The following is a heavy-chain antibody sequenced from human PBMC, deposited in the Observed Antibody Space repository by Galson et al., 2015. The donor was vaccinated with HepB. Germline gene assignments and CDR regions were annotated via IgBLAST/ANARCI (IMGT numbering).Heavy chain of an antibody. V-gene: IGHV7-4-1*02. D-gene: IGHD2-15*01. J-gene: IGHJ4*02. CDR3: ARDRDCSGGSCQAFFDY. CDR1: GYTFTSYA. Sequence: SVKVSCKASGYTFTSYAMNWVRQAPGQGLEWMGWINTNTGNPTSAQGFTGRFVFSLDTSVSTAYLQISSLKAEDTAVYYCARDRDCSGGSCQAFFDYWGQGTLVTVSS. CDR2: INTNTGNP.